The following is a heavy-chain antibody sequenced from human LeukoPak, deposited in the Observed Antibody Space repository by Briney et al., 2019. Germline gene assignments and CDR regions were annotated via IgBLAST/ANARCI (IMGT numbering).Heavy chain of an antibody. CDR3: ARSSAMTYNGPRDY. Sequence: GESLKISCKGSGYSFTSYWFGWVRQMPGKGLEWRGIIYPVDSDTRYSPSFQGQVTISADKSISTAFLQWSSLQASDTAMYYCARSSAMTYNGPRDYWGQGTLVTVSS. V-gene: IGHV5-51*01. CDR1: GYSFTSYW. CDR2: IYPVDSDT. D-gene: IGHD3-10*01. J-gene: IGHJ4*02.